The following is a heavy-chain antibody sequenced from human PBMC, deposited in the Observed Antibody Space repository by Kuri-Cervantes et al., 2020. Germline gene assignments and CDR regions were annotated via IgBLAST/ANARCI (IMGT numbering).Heavy chain of an antibody. CDR2: INGGNENT. CDR3: ARRKGNWFDP. J-gene: IGHJ5*02. D-gene: IGHD1-14*01. CDR1: GYTFTSYP. V-gene: IGHV1-3*01. Sequence: ASVKVSCKASGYTFTSYPMQWVRQAPGQRLEWMGWINGGNENTKYSQKFQGRVTITRDTSASTVYMELSSLRSDDTAVYYCARRKGNWFDPWGQGTLVTVSS.